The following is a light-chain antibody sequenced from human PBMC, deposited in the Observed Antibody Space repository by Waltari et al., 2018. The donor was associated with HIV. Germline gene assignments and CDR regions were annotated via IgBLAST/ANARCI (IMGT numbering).Light chain of an antibody. V-gene: IGLV2-23*02. CDR1: SSDVSTYKL. CDR2: EVS. CDR3: CSYVSNVI. J-gene: IGLJ2*01. Sequence: SALTQPASLSRSTGQSITISCNRNSSDVSTYKLVSWYQQHPGKAPKLMIYEVSKRPSGVSDRFSGAKSGDTASLTISGLQAEDEADYYCCSYVSNVIFGGGTKLTVL.